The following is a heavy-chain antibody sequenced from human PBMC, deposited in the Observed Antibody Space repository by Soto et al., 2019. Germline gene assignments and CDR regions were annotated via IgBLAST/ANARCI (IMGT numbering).Heavy chain of an antibody. V-gene: IGHV4-34*01. CDR3: ARAPKVSGSSQTRPDF. CDR2: ISQSGNT. J-gene: IGHJ4*02. Sequence: PSETLSLTCSIYSGSFSGYYWSWIRQPPGKGLEWIGEISQSGNTNYSPSLKSRVSISIDTSKKQFSLNLASVSAADTAVYYCARAPKVSGSSQTRPDFWGQGTLVTVPQ. D-gene: IGHD6-6*01. CDR1: SGSFSGYY.